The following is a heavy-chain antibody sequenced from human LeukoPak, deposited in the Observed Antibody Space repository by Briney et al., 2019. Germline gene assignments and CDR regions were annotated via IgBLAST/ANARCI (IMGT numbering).Heavy chain of an antibody. Sequence: ASAKVSCRASGYIFTSYVMYWVRQAPGQRLEWMGWINPGNGNTKYSQKFQGRVTITRDTSASTAYMELSSLRSEDTAMYYCTRTRGIGYGYDAFDIWGQGTMVTVSS. V-gene: IGHV1-3*01. CDR1: GYIFTSYV. CDR2: INPGNGNT. J-gene: IGHJ3*02. D-gene: IGHD2-2*03. CDR3: TRTRGIGYGYDAFDI.